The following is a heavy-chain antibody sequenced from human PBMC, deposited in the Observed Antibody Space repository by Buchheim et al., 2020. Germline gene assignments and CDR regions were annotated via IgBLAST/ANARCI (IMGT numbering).Heavy chain of an antibody. J-gene: IGHJ3*01. Sequence: VQLVESGGTLIQPGGSLRLSCAASGFIFSNYWMTWVRQSPGKGLERVASIKLDGSEQFCVDSVKGRFTVSRDNAKNSLFLQMNSLRAEDTAVYYCTRGVKCCTDDVCAYVAFDVWGQGT. CDR3: TRGVKCCTDDVCAYVAFDV. D-gene: IGHD2-8*01. CDR1: GFIFSNYW. CDR2: IKLDGSEQ. V-gene: IGHV3-7*03.